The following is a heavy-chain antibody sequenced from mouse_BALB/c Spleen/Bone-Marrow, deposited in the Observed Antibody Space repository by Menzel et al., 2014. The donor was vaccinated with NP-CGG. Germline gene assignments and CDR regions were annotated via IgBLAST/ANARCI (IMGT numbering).Heavy chain of an antibody. Sequence: EVQLVESGAELVKPGASVKSSCTASGFNIKDTYMHWVKQRPEQGLEWIGRIDPANGNTKYDPKFQGKATITADTSSNTAYLQLSSLTSEDTAVYYCAGYDYYQAWFAYWGQGTLVTVSA. V-gene: IGHV14-3*02. J-gene: IGHJ3*01. D-gene: IGHD2-4*01. CDR1: GFNIKDTY. CDR3: AGYDYYQAWFAY. CDR2: IDPANGNT.